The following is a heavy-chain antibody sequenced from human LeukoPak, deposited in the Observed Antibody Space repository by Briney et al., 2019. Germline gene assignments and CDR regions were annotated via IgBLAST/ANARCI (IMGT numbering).Heavy chain of an antibody. Sequence: GGTLRLSCAVSGFTFSNAWMSWVRQAPGHGLEWVGRIEIKTDGGTIDYPAPAKGRFPFSRADSQNTSHLHMNSMKIDGTGVYYCATEVTLFSLRLFWYCDLGGGGTLVTVSS. J-gene: IGHJ2*01. CDR3: ATEVTLFSLRLFWYCDL. D-gene: IGHD2/OR15-2a*01. CDR2: IEIKTDGGTI. V-gene: IGHV3-15*04. CDR1: GFTFSNAW.